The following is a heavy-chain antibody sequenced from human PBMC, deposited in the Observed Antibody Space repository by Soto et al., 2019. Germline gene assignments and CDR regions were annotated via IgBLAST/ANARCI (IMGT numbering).Heavy chain of an antibody. CDR1: GVTFCSDA. CDR3: AKRVYLYPPLTLCDY. D-gene: IGHD2-2*02. CDR2: ISGSDGRT. Sequence: SGGTLRLSCAASGVTFCSDAMSWVRHAPGKGQEWVSTISGSDGRTYSTDSVKGRFTISRDNSRNTAYLQMNSLRVADTAVYYCAKRVYLYPPLTLCDYWCRGTLGTVSS. J-gene: IGHJ4*02. V-gene: IGHV3-23*01.